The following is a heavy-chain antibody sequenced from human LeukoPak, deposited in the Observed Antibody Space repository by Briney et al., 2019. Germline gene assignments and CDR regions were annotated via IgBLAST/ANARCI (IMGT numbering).Heavy chain of an antibody. D-gene: IGHD2-15*01. V-gene: IGHV3-66*01. J-gene: IGHJ4*02. Sequence: SGGSLRLSCAASEFSVGSNYMTWVRQAPGKGLELVSLIYSGGSTYYADSVKGRFTISRDNSKNTLYLQMNSLRAEDTVVYYCAREGEDIVVVVAANPHYYFDYWGQGTLVTVSS. CDR3: AREGEDIVVVVAANPHYYFDY. CDR2: IYSGGST. CDR1: EFSVGSNY.